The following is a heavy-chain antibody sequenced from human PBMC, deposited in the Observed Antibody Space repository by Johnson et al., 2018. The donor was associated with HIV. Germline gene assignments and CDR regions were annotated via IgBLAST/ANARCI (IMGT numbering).Heavy chain of an antibody. Sequence: LLVESGGVVVQPGGSLRLSCAVSGFTFDDYAMHWVRQAPVKGLEWVSLISWDGNSTYYADSVKGRFTISRENSENSLYLQMNSLRAEDTALYYCAKDMGYSSFGYGFDIWGQGTMVTVSS. J-gene: IGHJ3*02. CDR2: ISWDGNST. D-gene: IGHD6-19*01. V-gene: IGHV3-43D*03. CDR3: AKDMGYSSFGYGFDI. CDR1: GFTFDDYA.